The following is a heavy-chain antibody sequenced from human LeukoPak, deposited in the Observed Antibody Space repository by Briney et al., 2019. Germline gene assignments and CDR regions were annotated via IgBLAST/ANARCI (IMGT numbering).Heavy chain of an antibody. CDR3: ARATTWLVFDS. CDR1: GFTVSSNY. V-gene: IGHV3-66*01. CDR2: IYNGDNT. D-gene: IGHD6-19*01. J-gene: IGHJ4*02. Sequence: GGSLRLSCAASGFTVSSNYMSWVRQAPGEGLEWVSVIYNGDNTNYADSVKGRFTISRDSSENTLYLQMNSLRAEDTAIYYCARATTWLVFDSWGQGTLVTVSS.